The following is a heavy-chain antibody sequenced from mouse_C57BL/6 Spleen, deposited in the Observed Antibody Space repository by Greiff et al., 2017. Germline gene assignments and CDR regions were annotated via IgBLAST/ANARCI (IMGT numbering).Heavy chain of an antibody. Sequence: QVQLKESGAELVKPGASVKISCKASGYAFSSYWMNWVKQRPGKGLEWIGQIYPGDGDTNYNGKFKGKATLTADKSSSTAYMQLSSLPSEDSAVYFCARPRSYAMDYWGQGTSVTVSS. V-gene: IGHV1-80*01. CDR3: ARPRSYAMDY. D-gene: IGHD3-1*01. J-gene: IGHJ4*01. CDR2: IYPGDGDT. CDR1: GYAFSSYW.